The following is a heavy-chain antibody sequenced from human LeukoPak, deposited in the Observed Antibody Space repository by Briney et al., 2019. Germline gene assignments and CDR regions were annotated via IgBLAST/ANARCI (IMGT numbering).Heavy chain of an antibody. V-gene: IGHV1-18*01. Sequence: ASVKVSCKASGYTFTSYGISWVRQAPGQGLEWMGWISAYNGNTNYAQKLQGRVTMTTDTSTSTAYMELRSLRSDDTAVYYCARDQRVVGSSSSWYAYWGQGALVTVSS. J-gene: IGHJ4*02. CDR2: ISAYNGNT. D-gene: IGHD6-13*01. CDR3: ARDQRVVGSSSSWYAY. CDR1: GYTFTSYG.